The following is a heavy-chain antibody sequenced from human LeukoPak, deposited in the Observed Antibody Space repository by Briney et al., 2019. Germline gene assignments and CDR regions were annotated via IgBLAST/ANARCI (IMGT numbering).Heavy chain of an antibody. CDR2: IDTSGSP. Sequence: PSETLSLTCTVSGGSIISSSYSWSWIRQPAGKGLEWIGRIDTSGSPNYNPSLKSRVTISIDTSKNQFSLKLSSVTAADTAVYYCARVGGSGSYLDYWGQGTLVTVSS. D-gene: IGHD3-10*01. V-gene: IGHV4-61*02. CDR1: GGSIISSSYS. CDR3: ARVGGSGSYLDY. J-gene: IGHJ4*02.